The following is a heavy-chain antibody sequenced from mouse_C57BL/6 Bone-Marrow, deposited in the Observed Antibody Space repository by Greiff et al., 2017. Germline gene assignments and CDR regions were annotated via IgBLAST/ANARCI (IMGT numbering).Heavy chain of an antibody. V-gene: IGHV14-3*01. Sequence: VQLQQSVAELVRPGASVKLSCTASGFNIKNTYMHWVKQRPEQGLEWIGRIDPANGNTKYAPKFQGKATITADTSSHTAYLQLSSLTSEDTAIYYWARDPYDGSSYWYFDVWGTGTTVTVSS. CDR2: IDPANGNT. J-gene: IGHJ1*03. CDR3: ARDPYDGSSYWYFDV. CDR1: GFNIKNTY. D-gene: IGHD1-1*01.